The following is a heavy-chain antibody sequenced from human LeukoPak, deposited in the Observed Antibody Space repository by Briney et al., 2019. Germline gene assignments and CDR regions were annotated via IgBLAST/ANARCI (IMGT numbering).Heavy chain of an antibody. V-gene: IGHV3-21*01. Sequence: PGGSLRLSCAASGFTFSSYSMNWVRQAPGKGLEWVSSISSSSSYIYYADSVKGRFTIFRDNAKNSLYLQMNSLRAEDTAVYYCARKVVPAAIWYYFDYWGQGTLVTVSS. CDR1: GFTFSSYS. CDR3: ARKVVPAAIWYYFDY. CDR2: ISSSSSYI. D-gene: IGHD2-2*01. J-gene: IGHJ4*02.